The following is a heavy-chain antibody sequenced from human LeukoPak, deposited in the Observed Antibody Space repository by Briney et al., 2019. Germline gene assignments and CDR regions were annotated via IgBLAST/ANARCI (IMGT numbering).Heavy chain of an antibody. D-gene: IGHD3-10*01. CDR3: ARDRNYYGSGSRPYYFDY. CDR2: IIPIFGTA. V-gene: IGHV1-69*05. J-gene: IGHJ4*02. CDR1: GGTFSSYA. Sequence: SVKVSCEASGGTFSSYAISWVRQAPGQGLEWMGRIIPIFGTANYAQKFQGRVTITTDESTSTAYMELSSLRSEDTAVYYCARDRNYYGSGSRPYYFDYWGQGTLVTVSS.